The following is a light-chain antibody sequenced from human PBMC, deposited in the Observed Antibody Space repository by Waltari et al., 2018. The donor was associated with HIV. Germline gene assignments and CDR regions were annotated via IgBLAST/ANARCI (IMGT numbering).Light chain of an antibody. Sequence: DIQMTQYPSTLSAFVGDRVTVTCRASQSIKSWLAWYQQKPGKAPKLLVYKASTLQSGVPLRFSGSGSGTDFTLTIRSLQPDDSATYFCQQYSSFPLTFGPGTKVEIK. V-gene: IGKV1-5*03. CDR2: KAS. CDR3: QQYSSFPLT. CDR1: QSIKSW. J-gene: IGKJ1*01.